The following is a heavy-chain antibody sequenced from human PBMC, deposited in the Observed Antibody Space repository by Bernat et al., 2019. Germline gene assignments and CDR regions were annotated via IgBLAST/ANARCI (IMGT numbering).Heavy chain of an antibody. Sequence: EVNLVESGGGLVQPGGFLRLSCAVSGFTFSSYWMNWVRQAPGKGREWVANRKQDGSETYYVDYLKGRFTISRDNAKTSLYLQMNSIRAEDTAVYYCARPKWVSGGYVRGYYYYGLDVWGQVTTVIVSS. J-gene: IGHJ6*02. CDR1: GFTFSSYW. CDR2: RKQDGSET. D-gene: IGHD5-12*01. CDR3: ARPKWVSGGYVRGYYYYGLDV. V-gene: IGHV3-7*03.